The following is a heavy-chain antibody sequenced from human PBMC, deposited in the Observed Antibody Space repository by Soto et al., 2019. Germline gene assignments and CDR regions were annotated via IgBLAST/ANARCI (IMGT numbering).Heavy chain of an antibody. D-gene: IGHD3-3*01. CDR3: AVTIFGVEGPNYGMDV. CDR2: IIPIFGTA. CDR1: GGTFSSYA. Sequence: ASVKVSCKASGGTFSSYAISWVRQAPGQGLEWMGGIIPIFGTANYAQKFQGRVTITADESTSTAYMELSSLRSEDTAVCYCAVTIFGVEGPNYGMDVWGQGTTVTVSS. V-gene: IGHV1-69*13. J-gene: IGHJ6*02.